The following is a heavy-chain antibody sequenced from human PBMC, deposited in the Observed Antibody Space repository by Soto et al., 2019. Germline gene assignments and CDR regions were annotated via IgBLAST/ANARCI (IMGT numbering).Heavy chain of an antibody. CDR1: GGSVSDKTYY. V-gene: IGHV4-61*01. CDR3: ARTTAVPNSLRSRYFFDY. CDR2: VYYCGTT. D-gene: IGHD4-17*01. J-gene: IGHJ4*02. Sequence: QVQLQESGPGLLKPSETLSLTCSVSGGSVSDKTYYWSWIRQPPGKRLEWIGYVYYCGTTNYNPALKSRVTISVDLSKNQFSLRLSSVTTADTALYYCARTTAVPNSLRSRYFFDYWGQGTLVTVSS.